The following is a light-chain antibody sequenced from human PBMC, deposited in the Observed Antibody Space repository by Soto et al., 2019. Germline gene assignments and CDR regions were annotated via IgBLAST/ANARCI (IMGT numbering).Light chain of an antibody. J-gene: IGLJ2*01. Sequence: QAVVTQPPSVSGAPGQRVTISCTGSRSNIGAGYDVHWYQQLPGTAPKLLIEGNTNRPSGIPDRFSGSKSGTSASLAITGLQADDEADYYCQSYDINLSGVVVGGGTKVTVL. CDR2: GNT. CDR1: RSNIGAGYD. V-gene: IGLV1-40*01. CDR3: QSYDINLSGVV.